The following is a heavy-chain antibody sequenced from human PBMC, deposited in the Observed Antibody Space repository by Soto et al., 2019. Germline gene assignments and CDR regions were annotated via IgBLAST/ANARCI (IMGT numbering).Heavy chain of an antibody. CDR1: GFTFDDYA. CDR3: AKAVKYYDFWSRLQSDYLDY. D-gene: IGHD3-3*01. Sequence: EVQLVESGGGLVQPGRSLRLSCAASGFTFDDYAMHWVRQAPGKGLEWVAGIIWNSGSIVYADSVKGRFTISRDNAKNSLYLQMNSLRAEDTALYYCAKAVKYYDFWSRLQSDYLDYCGQGTLVTVSS. J-gene: IGHJ4*02. V-gene: IGHV3-9*01. CDR2: IIWNSGSI.